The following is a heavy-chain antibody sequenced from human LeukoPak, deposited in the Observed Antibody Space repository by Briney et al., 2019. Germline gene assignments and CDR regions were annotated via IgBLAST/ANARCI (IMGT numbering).Heavy chain of an antibody. J-gene: IGHJ4*02. Sequence: ASVKVSCKASGYTFTGYYMHWVRQAPGQGLEWMGWINPNSGGTNYTQKFQGRATMTRDTSISTTYMELSRLRFDDTAVYYCARGSLVGTSFDYFDYWGQGTLVTVSS. CDR2: INPNSGGT. CDR3: ARGSLVGTSFDYFDY. V-gene: IGHV1-2*02. CDR1: GYTFTGYY. D-gene: IGHD1-26*01.